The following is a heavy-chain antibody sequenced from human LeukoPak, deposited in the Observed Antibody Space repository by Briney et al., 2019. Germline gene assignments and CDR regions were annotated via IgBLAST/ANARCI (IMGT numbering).Heavy chain of an antibody. D-gene: IGHD3-22*01. CDR2: LYTNGTV. CDR1: GASITRYY. Sequence: ETLSLTCSVSGASITRYYWTWIRQPVGKGLEWFGRLYTNGTVNYNPSLRSRVTMSRDTSRNQFSLKLTSVTAADTAVYYCARLLGSSGYAGDWYFDLWGPGALVTVSS. V-gene: IGHV4-4*07. CDR3: ARLLGSSGYAGDWYFDL. J-gene: IGHJ2*01.